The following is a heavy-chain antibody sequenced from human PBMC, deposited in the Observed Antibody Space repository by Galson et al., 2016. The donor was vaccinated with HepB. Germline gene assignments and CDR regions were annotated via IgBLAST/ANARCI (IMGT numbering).Heavy chain of an antibody. J-gene: IGHJ4*02. V-gene: IGHV3-33*01. CDR1: GFTFSSYG. CDR3: ARDTSVTKGALDY. Sequence: SLRLSCAASGFTFSSYGMHWVRQAPGKGLEWVAVIWYDGSNKYYADSVKGRFTISRDNSKNTLYLQMNSLRAEDTAVYFCARDTSVTKGALDYWGQGTLVTVSS. D-gene: IGHD4-11*01. CDR2: IWYDGSNK.